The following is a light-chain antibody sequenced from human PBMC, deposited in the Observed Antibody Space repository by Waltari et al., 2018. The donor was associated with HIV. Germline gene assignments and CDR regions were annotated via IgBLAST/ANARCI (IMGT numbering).Light chain of an antibody. J-gene: IGLJ3*02. V-gene: IGLV2-23*02. CDR1: DIDIGNYNL. CDR2: DVS. Sequence: QSALTQPASVSGNPGQSVTITCTGTDIDIGNYNLVSWFQQHPGKAPKLLIYDVSTRPSGVSSRFSGSKAGYFASLTISGLLTEDESSYYCLTYVSKTSTWQFGGGTYLTV. CDR3: LTYVSKTSTWQ.